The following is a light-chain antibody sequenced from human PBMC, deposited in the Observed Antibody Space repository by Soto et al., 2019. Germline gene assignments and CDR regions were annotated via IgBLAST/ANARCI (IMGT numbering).Light chain of an antibody. CDR3: QQYGSSLYT. V-gene: IGKV3-20*01. CDR1: QSVKSSY. CDR2: GAS. Sequence: EIVLTQSPGTQSLSPGERATLSCRASQSVKSSYLAWYQQKPGQAPRLLIYGASSRATGIPDRFSGSGSGTDFTLTISRLEPEDFAVYYCQQYGSSLYTFGQGTKLEIK. J-gene: IGKJ2*01.